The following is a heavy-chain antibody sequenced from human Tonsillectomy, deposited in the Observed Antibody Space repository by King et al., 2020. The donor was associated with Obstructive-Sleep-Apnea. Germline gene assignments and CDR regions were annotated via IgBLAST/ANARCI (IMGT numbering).Heavy chain of an antibody. CDR3: TTEAWGYCSGGSCYRNWYFDL. D-gene: IGHD2-15*01. J-gene: IGHJ2*01. V-gene: IGHV3-15*01. Sequence: VQLVESGGGLVKPGGSLRLSCAASGFTFSNAWMSWVRQAPGKGLEWVGRIKSKTDGGTTDYAAPVKGRFTISRDDSKNTLYLQMNSLKTEDTAVYYCTTEAWGYCSGGSCYRNWYFDLWGRGTLVTVSS. CDR2: IKSKTDGGTT. CDR1: GFTFSNAW.